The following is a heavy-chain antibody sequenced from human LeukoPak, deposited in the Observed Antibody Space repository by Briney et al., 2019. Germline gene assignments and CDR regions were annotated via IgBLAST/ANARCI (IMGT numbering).Heavy chain of an antibody. J-gene: IGHJ4*02. CDR2: IYYSGST. Sequence: PSETLSLTCTVSGGSVSSGSYYWGWIRQPPGKGLEWIGYIYYSGSTNYNPSLKSRVTISVDTSKNQFSLKLSSVTAADTAVYYCARDMGGRYSYGFDYWGQGTLVTVSS. CDR1: GGSVSSGSYY. CDR3: ARDMGGRYSYGFDY. V-gene: IGHV4-61*01. D-gene: IGHD5-18*01.